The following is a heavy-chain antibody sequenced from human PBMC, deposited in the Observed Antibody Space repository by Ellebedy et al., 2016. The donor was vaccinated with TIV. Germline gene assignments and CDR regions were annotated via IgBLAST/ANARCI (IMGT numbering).Heavy chain of an antibody. CDR1: GFTFTTYY. CDR3: AADLEFGMDV. CDR2: LNPSTGGT. V-gene: IGHV1-46*01. Sequence: ASVKVSCKASGFTFTTYYIHWVRQAPGQGLEWVGTLNPSTGGTSYAQKFQGRVTLTRDTSTSTAYMELSSLRSEDTAVYYCAADLEFGMDVWGQGTTVTVSS. J-gene: IGHJ6*02.